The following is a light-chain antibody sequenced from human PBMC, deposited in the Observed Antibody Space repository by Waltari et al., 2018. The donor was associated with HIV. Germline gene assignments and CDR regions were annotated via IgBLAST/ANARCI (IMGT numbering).Light chain of an antibody. CDR3: ATWDDSLSGRV. CDR2: ANN. CDR1: SSNIGSNT. V-gene: IGLV1-44*01. J-gene: IGLJ3*02. Sequence: QSVLTQPPSASGPPGQRVASSCSGSSSNIGSNTVDWYKQFPGAAPNVRIYANNQRPSGVPDRFSGSKSGTSASLAISGLQSEDEADYYCATWDDSLSGRVFGGGTKLAVL.